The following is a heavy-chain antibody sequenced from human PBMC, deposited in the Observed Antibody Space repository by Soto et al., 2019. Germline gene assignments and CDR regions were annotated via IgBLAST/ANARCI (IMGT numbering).Heavy chain of an antibody. V-gene: IGHV4-31*03. CDR2: IYYSGSA. J-gene: IGHJ3*01. CDR1: GGTLSSGGFF. CDR3: ARLYCSGISCSFGGAFDV. D-gene: IGHD2-2*01. Sequence: QVQLQESGPGLVKPSETLSLTCTVSGGTLSSGGFFWTWMRQHPGEGLEWIWYIYYSGSAYYNPSLNSRVTMSLDTSNNQFSLKLSSVTAADTAVYYCARLYCSGISCSFGGAFDVWGQGTMVTVSS.